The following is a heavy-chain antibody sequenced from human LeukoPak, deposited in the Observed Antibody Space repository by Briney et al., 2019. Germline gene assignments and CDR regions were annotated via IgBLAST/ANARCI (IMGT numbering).Heavy chain of an antibody. J-gene: IGHJ5*02. Sequence: GSPRLSCAASGFNLNSFAFTWVRQAPGRGLEWVSAINVRGDATFHAESVRGRFTISGDNSKNTLYLQMNSLGAEDTALYYCAKDYRYGSAWGPGTLVVVSS. CDR2: INVRGDAT. CDR3: AKDYRYGSA. V-gene: IGHV3-23*01. CDR1: GFNLNSFA. D-gene: IGHD6-19*01.